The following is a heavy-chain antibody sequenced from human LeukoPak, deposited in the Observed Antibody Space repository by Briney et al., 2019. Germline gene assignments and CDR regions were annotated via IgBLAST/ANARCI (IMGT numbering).Heavy chain of an antibody. D-gene: IGHD4-11*01. CDR1: GYSFTSYW. V-gene: IGHV5-51*01. J-gene: IGHJ2*01. Sequence: HGESLKISCKASGYSFTSYWIGWVRQMPGKGLEWMGIIYPGDSETRYSPSFQGQVTISADKSISTAYVQWSSLKASDTAIYYCARGPTVTGDWYFDLWGHGTLVTVSS. CDR3: ARGPTVTGDWYFDL. CDR2: IYPGDSET.